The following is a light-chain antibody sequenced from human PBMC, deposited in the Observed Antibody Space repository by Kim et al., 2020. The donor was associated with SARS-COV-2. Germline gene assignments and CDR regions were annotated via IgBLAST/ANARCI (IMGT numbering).Light chain of an antibody. J-gene: IGLJ3*02. CDR3: SAWDSSLSSWV. Sequence: RRPAHVTCTGKSNNVGVQGAAWLQQQQGHPPKLLSSRDTNRPSGISERLSASRSGSTASLTSTGLQPEDEADYYCSAWDSSLSSWVFGGGTKVTVL. CDR1: SNNVGVQG. V-gene: IGLV10-54*01. CDR2: RDT.